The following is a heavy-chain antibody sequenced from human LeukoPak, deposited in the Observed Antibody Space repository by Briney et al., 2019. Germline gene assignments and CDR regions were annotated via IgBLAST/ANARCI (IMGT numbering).Heavy chain of an antibody. J-gene: IGHJ4*02. CDR2: IKQDGSEK. Sequence: GGSLRLSCAASGFTFSNHGMNWVRQAPGKGLEWVANIKQDGSEKYYVDSVRGRFTISRDNAKNSLYLQMNSLRAEDTAVYYCARGDWLPLPYAFDHWGQGTLVTVSS. V-gene: IGHV3-7*01. CDR3: ARGDWLPLPYAFDH. CDR1: GFTFSNHG. D-gene: IGHD5-12*01.